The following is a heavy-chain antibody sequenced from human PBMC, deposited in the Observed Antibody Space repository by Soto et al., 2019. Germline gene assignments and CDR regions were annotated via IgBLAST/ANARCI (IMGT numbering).Heavy chain of an antibody. CDR2: ISSTTTTI. CDR1: GFAFSSFS. D-gene: IGHD2-21*01. Sequence: QLVESEGGLVQPGGSLRLSCAASGFAFSSFSMNWVRQAPGKGLERISYISSTTTTIYSADSVKGRFTISRDSAENSRYLQMNSPTCGDTAVYYCTRDLLRVSISHSYGRDVWGQGTTVTISS. V-gene: IGHV3-48*01. J-gene: IGHJ6*02. CDR3: TRDLLRVSISHSYGRDV.